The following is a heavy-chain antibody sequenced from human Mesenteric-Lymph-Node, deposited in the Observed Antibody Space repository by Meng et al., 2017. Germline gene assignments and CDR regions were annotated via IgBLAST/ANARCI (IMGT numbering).Heavy chain of an antibody. CDR1: GFTFSDHF. CDR2: LSESSSII. CDR3: ARPVDSSVDY. D-gene: IGHD3/OR15-3a*01. V-gene: IGHV3-11*01. J-gene: IGHJ4*02. Sequence: GGSLRLSCAASGFTFSDHFMSWIRQAPGKGLEWISYLSESSSIIWHADSVKGRFTISRDNAKSSLYLQMNSLTAEDTAVYYCARPVDSSVDYWGQGTLVTVSS.